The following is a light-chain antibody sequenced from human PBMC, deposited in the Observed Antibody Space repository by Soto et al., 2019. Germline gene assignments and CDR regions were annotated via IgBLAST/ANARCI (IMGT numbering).Light chain of an antibody. CDR3: QQLNSYPLT. Sequence: DIQLTQSPSFLSASVGDRVTITCRASQGISSYLAWYQQKPGKAPKLLVYVVFSLHSGVPSRFSGSGSGTKYKLTISSLQPEDFATYYCQQLNSYPLTFGQGTRLEIK. V-gene: IGKV1-9*01. CDR1: QGISSY. CDR2: VVF. J-gene: IGKJ5*01.